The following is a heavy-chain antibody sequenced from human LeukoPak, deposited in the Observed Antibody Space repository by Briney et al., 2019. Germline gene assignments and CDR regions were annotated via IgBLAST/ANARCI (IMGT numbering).Heavy chain of an antibody. Sequence: GGSLRLSCAASGFTFSSFSMNWVRQAPGKGLGWVSYISSTVTLYYADSVKGRFTISRDNAKNSLYLQMNSLRDEDTAVYYCARDLISGAYTFDYWGQGTLVTVSS. D-gene: IGHD1-26*01. CDR1: GFTFSSFS. J-gene: IGHJ4*02. CDR3: ARDLISGAYTFDY. CDR2: ISSTVTL. V-gene: IGHV3-48*02.